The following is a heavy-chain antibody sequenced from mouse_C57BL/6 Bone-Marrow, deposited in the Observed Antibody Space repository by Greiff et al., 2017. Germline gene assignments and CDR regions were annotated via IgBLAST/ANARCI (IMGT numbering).Heavy chain of an antibody. V-gene: IGHV2-9-1*01. CDR2: IWTGGGT. J-gene: IGHJ1*03. CDR1: GFSLTSYA. Sequence: VQLQQSGPGLVAPSQSLSITCTVSGFSLTSYAISWVRQPPGKGLEWLGVIWTGGGTNYNSALKSRLSISKDNSKSQVSLKMNSLQTDDTARYYCARNWYYYGSTYWYFDVWGTGTTVTVSS. D-gene: IGHD1-1*01. CDR3: ARNWYYYGSTYWYFDV.